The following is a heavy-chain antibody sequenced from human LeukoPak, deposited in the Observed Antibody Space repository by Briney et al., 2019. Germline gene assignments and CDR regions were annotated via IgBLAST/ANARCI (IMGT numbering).Heavy chain of an antibody. CDR2: IDYSGTT. J-gene: IGHJ4*02. CDR1: AGSISIGDNY. V-gene: IGHV4-39*01. CDR3: GRSGYYFYFDY. Sequence: NPSETLSLTCTASAGSISIGDNYWGWIRQAPGMGLEWIGSIDYSGTTHYKPSLKSRVTVSKDTSKNQLTLTLTSLTAADTAVYFCGRSGYYFYFDYWGQGTLVTVSS. D-gene: IGHD3-22*01.